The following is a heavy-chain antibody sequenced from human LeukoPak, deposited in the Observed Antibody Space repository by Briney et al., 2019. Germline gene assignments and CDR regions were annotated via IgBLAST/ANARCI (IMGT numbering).Heavy chain of an antibody. V-gene: IGHV3-30*18. CDR2: ISYDGSNK. D-gene: IGHD6-13*01. Sequence: PGRSLRLSCAASGFIFRSYGMHWVRQAPGKGLEWVAVISYDGSNKYYADSVKGRFTISRDNAKNTLYLHMNSLRAEDTAVYYCAKGGGSYSSSWFDYWGQGTLVTVSS. CDR3: AKGGGSYSSSWFDY. CDR1: GFIFRSYG. J-gene: IGHJ4*02.